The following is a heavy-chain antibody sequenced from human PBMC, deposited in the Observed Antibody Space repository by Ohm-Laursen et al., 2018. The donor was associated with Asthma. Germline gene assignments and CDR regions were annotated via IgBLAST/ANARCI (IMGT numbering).Heavy chain of an antibody. D-gene: IGHD1-26*01. CDR2: ISYDGSNK. J-gene: IGHJ4*02. V-gene: IGHV3-30*03. CDR3: ARDGAWFDY. CDR1: GFTFSSYG. Sequence: SLRLYCSASGFTFSSYGMHWVRQAPGRGLEWVAVISYDGSNKYYADSVKGRFTISRDNSKNTLYLQMNSLRAEDTAVYYCARDGAWFDYWGQGTLVTVSS.